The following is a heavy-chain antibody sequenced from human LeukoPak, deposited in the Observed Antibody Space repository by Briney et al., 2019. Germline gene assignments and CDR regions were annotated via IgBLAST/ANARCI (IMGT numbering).Heavy chain of an antibody. V-gene: IGHV1-69*13. Sequence: SVKVSCKASGGTFSSYAISWVRQAPGQGLEWMGGIIPIFGTANYAQKFQGKVTITSDESTSTAYMELSSLRSEDTAVYYCARGWDYDSGGRPTAYVYWGQGTLVSVSS. CDR1: GGTFSSYA. J-gene: IGHJ4*02. D-gene: IGHD3-22*01. CDR3: ARGWDYDSGGRPTAYVY. CDR2: IIPIFGTA.